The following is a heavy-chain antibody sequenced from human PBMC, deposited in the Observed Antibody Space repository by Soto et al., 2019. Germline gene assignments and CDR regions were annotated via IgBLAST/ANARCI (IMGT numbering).Heavy chain of an antibody. J-gene: IGHJ6*02. CDR3: ARLNGYCVSTGCHGYYGMDV. D-gene: IGHD2-2*03. V-gene: IGHV4-39*01. CDR1: GGSVSSRSYF. CDR2: IYYNGST. Sequence: PSETLSLPCTVSGGSVSSRSYFWGWIRQPPGKGLEWIGTIYYNGSTYYHPSLLSRVTISADTSMNEFSLRLSSVTAADTAVYYCARLNGYCVSTGCHGYYGMDVWGQGTTVTVSS.